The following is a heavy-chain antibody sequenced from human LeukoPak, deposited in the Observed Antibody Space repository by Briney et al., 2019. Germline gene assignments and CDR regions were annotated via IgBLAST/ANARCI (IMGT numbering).Heavy chain of an antibody. V-gene: IGHV4-4*02. J-gene: IGHJ4*02. Sequence: PSGTLSLTCAVSGGSISSSNWWSWVRQPPGKGLEWIGEIYHSGSTNYNPSLKSRVTISVDTSKNQFSLKLSSVTAADTAVYYCARVSPYSSGWYSLRDDLPIFDYWGQGTLVTVSS. CDR1: GGSISSSNW. CDR3: ARVSPYSSGWYSLRDDLPIFDY. D-gene: IGHD6-19*01. CDR2: IYHSGST.